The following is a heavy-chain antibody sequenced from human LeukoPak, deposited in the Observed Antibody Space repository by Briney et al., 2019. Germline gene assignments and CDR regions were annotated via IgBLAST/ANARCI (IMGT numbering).Heavy chain of an antibody. J-gene: IGHJ3*02. Sequence: GGSLRLSCAASGFTFSSYSMNWVRQAPGKGLEWVSFISSSSSTIYYADSVKGRFTISRDNAKNSLYLQMNSLRAEDTAVYYCARKTFYAFDIWGQGTMVTVPS. CDR1: GFTFSSYS. CDR2: ISSSSSTI. D-gene: IGHD2/OR15-2a*01. V-gene: IGHV3-48*01. CDR3: ARKTFYAFDI.